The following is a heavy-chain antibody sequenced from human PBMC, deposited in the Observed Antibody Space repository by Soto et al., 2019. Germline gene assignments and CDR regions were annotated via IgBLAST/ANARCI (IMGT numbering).Heavy chain of an antibody. CDR2: IWYDGSNK. D-gene: IGHD2-15*01. CDR3: AGGGYCSGGSCPKLVVCAFDI. V-gene: IGHV3-33*01. CDR1: GFTFSSYG. J-gene: IGHJ3*02. Sequence: QVQLVESGGGVVQPGRSLRLSCAASGFTFSSYGMHWVRQAPGKGLEWVAVIWYDGSNKYYADSVKGRFTISRDNSKNALYLQMSGLGGEARAVSCCAGGGYCSGGSCPKLVVCAFDIWGQGTMVTVSS.